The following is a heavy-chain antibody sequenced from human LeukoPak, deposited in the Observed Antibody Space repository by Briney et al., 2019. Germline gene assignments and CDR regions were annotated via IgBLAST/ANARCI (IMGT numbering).Heavy chain of an antibody. J-gene: IGHJ5*02. Sequence: ASVKVSCKASGYTFTSYEINWVRQATGQALEWMGYINPRSGKTGYAQTFQGRITMTMNTSISTAYMELSSLTSGDSAVYYCTRDVLLYFGESSGFDPWGQGTLVTISS. CDR2: INPRSGKT. D-gene: IGHD3-10*01. CDR1: GYTFTSYE. V-gene: IGHV1-8*01. CDR3: TRDVLLYFGESSGFDP.